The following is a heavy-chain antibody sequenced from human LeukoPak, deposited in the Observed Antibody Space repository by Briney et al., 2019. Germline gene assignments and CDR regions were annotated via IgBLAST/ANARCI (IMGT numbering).Heavy chain of an antibody. CDR2: ISYDGSNK. Sequence: GGSLRLSCAASGFTFSSYGMHWVRQAPGKGLEWVAVISYDGSNKYYADSVKGRFTISRDNSKNTLYLQMNSLRAEDTAVYYCAKDGCYGSSGYHCYFDYWGQGTLVTVSS. CDR1: GFTFSSYG. D-gene: IGHD3-22*01. J-gene: IGHJ4*02. CDR3: AKDGCYGSSGYHCYFDY. V-gene: IGHV3-30*18.